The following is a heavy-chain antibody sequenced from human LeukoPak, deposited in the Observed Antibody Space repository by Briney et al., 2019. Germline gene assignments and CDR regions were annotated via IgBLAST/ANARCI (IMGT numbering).Heavy chain of an antibody. CDR3: AKSFGIAAAGTVFYYYYYMDV. J-gene: IGHJ6*03. V-gene: IGHV3-30*02. D-gene: IGHD6-13*01. CDR2: IRYDGSNK. Sequence: GGSLRLSCAASGFTFSSYGMHWVRQAPGKGLEWVAFIRYDGSNKYYADSVKGRFTISRDDSKNTLYLQMNSLRAEDTAVYYCAKSFGIAAAGTVFYYYYYMDVWGKGTTVTISS. CDR1: GFTFSSYG.